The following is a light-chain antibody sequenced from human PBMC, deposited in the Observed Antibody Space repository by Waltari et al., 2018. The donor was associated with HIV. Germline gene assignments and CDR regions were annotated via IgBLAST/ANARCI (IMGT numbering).Light chain of an antibody. CDR3: EAWDLSLSAVV. J-gene: IGLJ2*01. Sequence: QSVLTQPPSVSAAPGQKVAISCSGSSSNTGTNYVSWYQHFPGTAPKLLIYENNKRPSGIPDRFSGSKSGTTATLGITGPQTGDEADYYCEAWDLSLSAVVFGGGTRLTVL. CDR1: SSNTGTNY. CDR2: ENN. V-gene: IGLV1-51*01.